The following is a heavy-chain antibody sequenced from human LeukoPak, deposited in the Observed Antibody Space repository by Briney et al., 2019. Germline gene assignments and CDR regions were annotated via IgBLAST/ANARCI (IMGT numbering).Heavy chain of an antibody. V-gene: IGHV3-23*01. CDR1: GFTFSSYW. CDR3: AKRVDYSEKYYFDS. J-gene: IGHJ4*02. D-gene: IGHD4-11*01. Sequence: GGSLRLSCAASGFTFSSYWMSWVRQAPGKGLEWVSAISGDVRSTFYADSVKGRFTISRDNSKNTLSLQMNSLRGDDTGTYYCAKRVDYSEKYYFDSWGRGTLVTVSS. CDR2: ISGDVRST.